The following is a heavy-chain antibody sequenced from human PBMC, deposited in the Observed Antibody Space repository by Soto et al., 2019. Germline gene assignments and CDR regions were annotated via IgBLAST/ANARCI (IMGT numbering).Heavy chain of an antibody. V-gene: IGHV3-15*07. CDR2: VKSKADGGTA. D-gene: IGHD3-3*01. Sequence: TGGSKRLSCAAAGFSISNAWMHWVSKDTGKGLEWVGRVKSKADGGTADYAAPVKGRFTISRDDSKNTQYLQMNSLKMEDTAVYYCNTYPDFWGGHTPLWGQGTLVTVSS. J-gene: IGHJ4*02. CDR3: NTYPDFWGGHTPL. CDR1: GFSISNAW.